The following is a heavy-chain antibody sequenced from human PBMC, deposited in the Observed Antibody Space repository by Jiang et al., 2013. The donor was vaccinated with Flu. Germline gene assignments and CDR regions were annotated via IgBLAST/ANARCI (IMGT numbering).Heavy chain of an antibody. CDR2: INAGNGNT. J-gene: IGHJ3*02. D-gene: IGHD3-9*01. V-gene: IGHV1-3*01. Sequence: SGAEVKKPGASVKVSCKASGYTFTSYAMHWVRQAPGQRLEWMGWINAGNGNTKYSQKFQGRVTITRDTSASTAYMELSSLRSEDTAVYYCARGRPVLRYFDWLPLDAFDIWGQGTMVTVSS. CDR3: ARGRPVLRYFDWLPLDAFDI. CDR1: GYTFTSYA.